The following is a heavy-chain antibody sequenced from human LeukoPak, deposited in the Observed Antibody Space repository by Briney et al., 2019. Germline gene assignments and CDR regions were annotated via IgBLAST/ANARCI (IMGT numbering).Heavy chain of an antibody. J-gene: IGHJ5*02. CDR2: IYHSGST. Sequence: PSETLSLTCTVSGYSISSGYYWGWIRQPPGKGLEWIGSIYHSGSTYYNPSLKSRVTMSVDTSKNQFSLKLSSVTAADTAVYYCARGVYGWFDPWGQGTLVTVSS. CDR3: ARGVYGWFDP. V-gene: IGHV4-38-2*02. D-gene: IGHD3-10*01. CDR1: GYSISSGYY.